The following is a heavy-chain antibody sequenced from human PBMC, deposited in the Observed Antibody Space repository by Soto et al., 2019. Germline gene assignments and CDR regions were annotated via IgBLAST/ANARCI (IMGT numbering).Heavy chain of an antibody. CDR2: ISSDGSNK. Sequence: QVQLVESGGGVVQPGRSLRLSCAASGFTFSRYAMHWVRQAPGKGLEWVAVISSDGSNKYYADSVKGRFTISRDNSKNTLYLQMNSLRAEDTAVYYRARDGVGYWNDQRYYYYGMDVWGQGTTVTVSS. CDR1: GFTFSRYA. V-gene: IGHV3-30-3*01. J-gene: IGHJ6*02. D-gene: IGHD1-1*01. CDR3: ARDGVGYWNDQRYYYYGMDV.